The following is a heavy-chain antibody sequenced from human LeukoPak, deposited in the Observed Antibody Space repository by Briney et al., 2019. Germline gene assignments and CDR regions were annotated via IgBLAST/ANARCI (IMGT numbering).Heavy chain of an antibody. V-gene: IGHV3-66*02. Sequence: GGSLRLSCAASGFTVSSNYMSWVRQATGKGLEWVSVIYSGGSTYYADSVKGRFTISRDNSKNTLYLQMNSLRAEDTAVYYCASQEEQQLTFDYWGQGTLVTVSS. CDR2: IYSGGST. J-gene: IGHJ4*02. CDR1: GFTVSSNY. CDR3: ASQEEQQLTFDY. D-gene: IGHD6-13*01.